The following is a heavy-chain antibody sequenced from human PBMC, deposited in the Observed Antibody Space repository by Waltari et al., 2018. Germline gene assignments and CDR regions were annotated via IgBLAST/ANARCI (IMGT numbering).Heavy chain of an antibody. CDR2: IKSKTDGGTT. CDR1: GFTFSNAW. D-gene: IGHD3-10*01. CDR3: ARDSGFGETDY. V-gene: IGHV3-15*07. J-gene: IGHJ4*02. Sequence: EVQLVESGGGLVKPGGSLRLSCAASGFTFSNAWMNWVRQAPGKGLEWVGRIKSKTDGGTTDYAAPVKGRFTISRDDSKNTLYLQMNSLRAEDTAVYYCARDSGFGETDYWGQGTLVTISS.